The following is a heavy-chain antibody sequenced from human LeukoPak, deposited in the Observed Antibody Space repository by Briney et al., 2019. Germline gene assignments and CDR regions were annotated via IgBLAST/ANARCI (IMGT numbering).Heavy chain of an antibody. V-gene: IGHV3-30*18. D-gene: IGHD3-9*01. J-gene: IGHJ6*02. CDR2: ISYDGSNK. CDR1: GFTFSSYG. CDR3: AKSMEPLLRYFDWAPYGMDV. Sequence: GGSLRLSCAASGFTFSSYGMHWVRQAPGKGLEWVAVISYDGSNKYYADSVKGRFTISRDNSKNTLYLQMNRLRAEDTAVYYCAKSMEPLLRYFDWAPYGMDVWGQGTTVTVSS.